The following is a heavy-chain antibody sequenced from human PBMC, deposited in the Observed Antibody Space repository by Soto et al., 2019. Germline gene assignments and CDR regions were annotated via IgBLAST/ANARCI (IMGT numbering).Heavy chain of an antibody. CDR1: GVSISSSY. D-gene: IGHD2-15*01. Sequence: QVQLQESGPGLVKPSETLSLTCTVSGVSISSSYWSWIRPPPGKGLEWIGYVYNSGSTNYNPSLKSRVTISVDTFKNPVSLVLSSVAAADTAVYSCARHRACCSARSCFSPPDYYYYMDVWGKGTTVTVS. CDR2: VYNSGST. J-gene: IGHJ6*03. V-gene: IGHV4-59*01. CDR3: ARHRACCSARSCFSPPDYYYYMDV.